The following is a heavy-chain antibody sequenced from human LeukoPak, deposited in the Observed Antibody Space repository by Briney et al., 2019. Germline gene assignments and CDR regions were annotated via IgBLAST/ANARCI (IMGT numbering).Heavy chain of an antibody. D-gene: IGHD3-3*01. J-gene: IGHJ4*02. V-gene: IGHV3-66*01. CDR3: AKDATVDYNFWSGYDY. CDR2: MYTDGQT. CDR1: GFTVSNNY. Sequence: GGSLRLSCAASGFTVSNNYISWVRQAPGKGLECVAFMYTDGQTSYADSVKGRFTISRGDSENTLYLQMNSLRAEDTAVYYCAKDATVDYNFWSGYDYWGQGTLVTVSS.